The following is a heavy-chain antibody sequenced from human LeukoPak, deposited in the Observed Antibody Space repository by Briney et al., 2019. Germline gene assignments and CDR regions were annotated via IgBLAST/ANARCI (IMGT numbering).Heavy chain of an antibody. V-gene: IGHV1-18*04. CDR1: GYTFTSYG. J-gene: IGHJ4*02. CDR2: ISAYNGNT. CDR3: ARGPCSSTSCYAGGLIRYDY. D-gene: IGHD2-2*01. Sequence: GASVKVSCKASGYTFTSYGISWVRQAPGQGLEWMGWISAYNGNTNHAQKLQGRVTMTTDTSTSTAYMELRSLRSDDTAVYYCARGPCSSTSCYAGGLIRYDYWGQGTLVTVSS.